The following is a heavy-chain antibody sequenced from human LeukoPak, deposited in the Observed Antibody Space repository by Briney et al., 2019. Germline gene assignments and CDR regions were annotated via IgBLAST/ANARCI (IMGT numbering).Heavy chain of an antibody. V-gene: IGHV4-39*07. CDR1: GGSISSSSYY. CDR3: ARGRAMVC. J-gene: IGHJ4*02. CDR2: INHSGST. Sequence: PSETLSLTCAVSGGSISSSSYYWGWIRQPPGKGLEWIGEINHSGSTNYNPSLKSRVTISVDTSKNQFSLKLSSVTAADTAVYYCARGRAMVCWGQGTLVTVSS. D-gene: IGHD5-18*01.